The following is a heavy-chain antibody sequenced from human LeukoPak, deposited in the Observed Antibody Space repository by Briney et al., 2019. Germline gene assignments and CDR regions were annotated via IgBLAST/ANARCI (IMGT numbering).Heavy chain of an antibody. CDR3: AKDIYSSSPYGMDV. CDR1: GFTFDDYA. D-gene: IGHD6-13*01. CDR2: ISWNSGSI. V-gene: IGHV3-9*01. Sequence: GGSLRLSCAASGFTFDDYAMHWVRQAPGKGLEWVSGISWNSGSIGYADSVKGRFTISRDNAKNSLYLQMNSLRAEDTALYYCAKDIYSSSPYGMDVWGQGTTVTVSS. J-gene: IGHJ6*02.